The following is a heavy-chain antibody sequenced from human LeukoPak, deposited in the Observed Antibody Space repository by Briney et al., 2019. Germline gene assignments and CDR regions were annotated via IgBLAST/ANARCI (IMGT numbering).Heavy chain of an antibody. J-gene: IGHJ4*02. V-gene: IGHV3-23*01. CDR2: ISGSGGST. Sequence: GGSLRLSCAASGFTFSSYGMSWVRQAPGKGLEWVSAISGSGGSTYYADSVKGRLTISRDNSKNTLYLQMNSLRAEDTAVYYCAKYPPLSGYLDDYWGQGTLVTVSS. CDR3: AKYPPLSGYLDDY. CDR1: GFTFSSYG. D-gene: IGHD3-22*01.